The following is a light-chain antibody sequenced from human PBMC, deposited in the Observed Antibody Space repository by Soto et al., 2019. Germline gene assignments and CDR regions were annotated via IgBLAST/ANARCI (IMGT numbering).Light chain of an antibody. CDR2: GNS. V-gene: IGLV1-40*01. Sequence: QAVVTQPPSVSGAPGQRVTISCTGSTSNIAAGYDVHWYQQLPGTAPKLLIYGNSNRPSGVPDRFSGSKFGTSASLAITGLQAEDEADYYCQSYDSSLSRLVFGGGTKLTVL. CDR3: QSYDSSLSRLV. J-gene: IGLJ2*01. CDR1: TSNIAAGYD.